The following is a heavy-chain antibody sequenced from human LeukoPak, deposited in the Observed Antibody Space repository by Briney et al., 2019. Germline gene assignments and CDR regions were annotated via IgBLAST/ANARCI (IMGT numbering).Heavy chain of an antibody. CDR3: ARIMNYGAYLYHGLDV. V-gene: IGHV4-59*01. CDR1: GASISGYY. J-gene: IGHJ6*02. Sequence: SETLSLTCTVSGASISGYYWSWIRQPPGKGLEWIGYIYHTGSTNYNPSLKSRVTLSLDTSRKQFSLKLSSVTAADTAVYYCARIMNYGAYLYHGLDVWGQGTTVTVSS. CDR2: IYHTGST. D-gene: IGHD4-17*01.